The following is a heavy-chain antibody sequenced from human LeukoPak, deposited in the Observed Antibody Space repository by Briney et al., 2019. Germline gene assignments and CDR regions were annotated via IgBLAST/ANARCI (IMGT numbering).Heavy chain of an antibody. D-gene: IGHD2-21*01. V-gene: IGHV1-46*01. CDR1: GYTFTSYY. CDR3: ASPYSGLHDAFDI. CDR2: INPSGGST. J-gene: IGHJ3*02. Sequence: ASVKVSCKASGYTFTSYYMHWVRQAPGQGLEWMGIINPSGGSTSYAQKFQGRVTMTRDTSISTAYMELSRLRSDDTAVYYCASPYSGLHDAFDIWGQGTMVTVSS.